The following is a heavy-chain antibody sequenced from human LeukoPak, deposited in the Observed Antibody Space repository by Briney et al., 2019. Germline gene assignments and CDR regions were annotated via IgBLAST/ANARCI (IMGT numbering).Heavy chain of an antibody. CDR1: GFTFDDYA. D-gene: IGHD5-18*01. Sequence: GGSLRLSCAASGFTFDDYAMHWVRQGPGKGLEWVSLISGDGGVTYYADSVKGRFTIYRDNSKNSLYLQMNSLRTEDTALYYCAKDIGGYSFAADYWGQGTLVTVSS. J-gene: IGHJ4*02. CDR2: ISGDGGVT. CDR3: AKDIGGYSFAADY. V-gene: IGHV3-43*02.